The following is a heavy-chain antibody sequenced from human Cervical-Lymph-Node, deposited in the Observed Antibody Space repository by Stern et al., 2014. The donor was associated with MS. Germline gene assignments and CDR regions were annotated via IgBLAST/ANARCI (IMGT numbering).Heavy chain of an antibody. CDR2: IIPILNSA. Sequence: VHLVESGAEVKKPGSSVKVSCKASGGSFSSYVISWVRQAPGQGLEWMGGIIPILNSANFAEKFQGRVTITADESSRTAFMELSRLRYEDTAVYYCARTVSGWLYYLDYWGQGTQVTVSS. CDR3: ARTVSGWLYYLDY. CDR1: GGSFSSYV. D-gene: IGHD6-19*01. V-gene: IGHV1-69*01. J-gene: IGHJ4*02.